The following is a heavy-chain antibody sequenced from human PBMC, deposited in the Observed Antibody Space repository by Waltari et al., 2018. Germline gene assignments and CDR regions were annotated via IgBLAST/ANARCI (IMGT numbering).Heavy chain of an antibody. V-gene: IGHV1-69*01. CDR1: GGTFSSYA. Sequence: QVQLVQSGAEVKKPGSSVKVSCKASGGTFSSYAISWVRQAPGQGLEWMGGVLPTFGTATYAQKFQGRVTVTADESTSTAYMELSSLRSEDTAVYYCARGFREYCSSTSCYYRYWGQGTLVTVSS. CDR2: VLPTFGTA. D-gene: IGHD2-2*01. J-gene: IGHJ4*02. CDR3: ARGFREYCSSTSCYYRY.